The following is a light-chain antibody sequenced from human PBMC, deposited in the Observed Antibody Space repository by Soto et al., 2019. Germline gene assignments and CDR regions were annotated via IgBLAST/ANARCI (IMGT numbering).Light chain of an antibody. CDR1: SSDVGGYNY. CDR2: DVS. CDR3: SSYTSSRTLV. J-gene: IGLJ2*01. Sequence: QSALTQPASVSGSPGQSITISCTGTSSDVGGYNYVSWYQQHPGKAPKLMIYDVSNRPSGVSNRFSGSKSGNTASLTISGPQAEDGADYYCSSYTSSRTLVFGGGTRLTVL. V-gene: IGLV2-14*01.